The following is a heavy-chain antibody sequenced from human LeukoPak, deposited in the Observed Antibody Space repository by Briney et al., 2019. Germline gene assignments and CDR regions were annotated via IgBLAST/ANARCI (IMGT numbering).Heavy chain of an antibody. CDR2: LSWNSGSI. Sequence: GGAPRLSCAAPGIPFEDFAMHWVRPAPRKGREWGSGLSWNSGSIGCADSVKGRFTISRDNAKNSLYLQMNNLRADDTAVYHCAKARYDGEVMIAATDYWGQGTLVTVSS. CDR3: AKARYDGEVMIAATDY. CDR1: GIPFEDFA. V-gene: IGHV3-9*01. J-gene: IGHJ4*02. D-gene: IGHD2-15*01.